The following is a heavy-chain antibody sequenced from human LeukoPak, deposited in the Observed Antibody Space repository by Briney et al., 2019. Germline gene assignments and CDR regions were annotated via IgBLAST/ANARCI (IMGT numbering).Heavy chain of an antibody. CDR2: INTDGSST. V-gene: IGHV3-74*01. J-gene: IGHJ3*02. CDR3: ARDSYWLGGSIGAFDI. D-gene: IGHD3-10*01. CDR1: GFTFSSYW. Sequence: GGSLRLSCAASGFTFSSYWMHWVRQAPGKGLVWVSHINTDGSSTNYADSVKGRFTISRDNAKNSLSLQMNSLRAEDTAIYYCARDSYWLGGSIGAFDIWGQGTMVTVSS.